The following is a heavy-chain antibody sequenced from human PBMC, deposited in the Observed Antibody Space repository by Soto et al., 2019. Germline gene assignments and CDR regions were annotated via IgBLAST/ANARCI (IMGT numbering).Heavy chain of an antibody. V-gene: IGHV4-34*01. CDR1: GGSFSGYY. CDR3: ARAPTKRSLRYYYYYGMDV. Sequence: QVQLQQWGAGLLKPSETLSLTCAVYGGSFSGYYWSWIRQPPGKGLEWIGAINHSGSTHYNPSLKSRVTISVDTSKNQFSLKLSSVTAADTAVYYCARAPTKRSLRYYYYYGMDVWGQGTTVTVSS. J-gene: IGHJ6*02. D-gene: IGHD3-10*01. CDR2: INHSGST.